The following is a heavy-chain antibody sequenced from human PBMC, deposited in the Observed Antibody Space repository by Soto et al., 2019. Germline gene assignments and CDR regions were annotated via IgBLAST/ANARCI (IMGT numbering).Heavy chain of an antibody. CDR2: IYYSVST. Sequence: TLSLTCTVSGGSISSGGYYWSWIRQHPGKGLEWIGYIYYSVSTYYNPSLKSRVTISVDTSKNQFSLKLSSVTAADTAVYYCARDHPRSYFDYWGQGTLVTASS. J-gene: IGHJ4*02. CDR1: GGSISSGGYY. CDR3: ARDHPRSYFDY. V-gene: IGHV4-31*02.